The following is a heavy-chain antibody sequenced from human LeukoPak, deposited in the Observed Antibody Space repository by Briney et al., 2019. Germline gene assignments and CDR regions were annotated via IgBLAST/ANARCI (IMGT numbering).Heavy chain of an antibody. CDR3: ARDFNYGPFDY. CDR1: GFTFSSYE. V-gene: IGHV3-48*03. CDR2: ISSSGNTI. D-gene: IGHD4-11*01. J-gene: IGHJ4*02. Sequence: GGSLRLSCAASGFTFSSYEMNWVRQAPGKGLEWVSYISSSGNTIYYADSVKGRFTISRDNAKNSLYLQMNSLRAEDTAVYYCARDFNYGPFDYWGQGTLVTVSS.